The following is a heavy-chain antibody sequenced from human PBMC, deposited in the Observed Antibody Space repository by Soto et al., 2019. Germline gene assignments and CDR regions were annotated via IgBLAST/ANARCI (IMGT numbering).Heavy chain of an antibody. CDR1: GGSIGSYY. CDR2: IYHGGGT. V-gene: IGHV4-59*01. CDR3: ARDPRGYSGYVGFHYYGLDV. J-gene: IGHJ6*02. Sequence: SETLSLTCSVSGGSIGSYYWSWIRQPPGKGLEWIGDIYHGGGTNYNPSLESRVAISIDTSKSQFSLKLRSVTAADTAVYYCARDPRGYSGYVGFHYYGLDVWGQGTTVTVSS. D-gene: IGHD5-12*01.